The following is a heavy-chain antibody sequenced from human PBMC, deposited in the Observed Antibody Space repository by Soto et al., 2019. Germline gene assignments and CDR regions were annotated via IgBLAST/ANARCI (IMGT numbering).Heavy chain of an antibody. CDR1: GGTFSSYA. Sequence: ASVKVSCKAPGGTFSSYAISWVRQAPGQGLEWMGGIIPIFGTANYAQKFQGRVTITADKSTSTAYMELSSLRSEDTAVYYCARDAGSGSSSPSLDYWGQGTLDTVSS. D-gene: IGHD3-10*01. J-gene: IGHJ4*02. CDR2: IIPIFGTA. CDR3: ARDAGSGSSSPSLDY. V-gene: IGHV1-69*06.